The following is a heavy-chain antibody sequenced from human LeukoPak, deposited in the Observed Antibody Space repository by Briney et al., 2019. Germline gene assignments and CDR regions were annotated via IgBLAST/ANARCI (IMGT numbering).Heavy chain of an antibody. J-gene: IGHJ4*02. D-gene: IGHD4-17*01. CDR1: GFTFSSYA. V-gene: IGHV3-30-3*01. CDR3: ARDIIPVTTGARSPNY. Sequence: GGSLRLSCAASGFTFSSYAMHWVRQAPGKGLEWVAVISYDGSNKYYADSVKGRFTISRDNSKNTLYLQMNSLRAEDTAVYYCARDIIPVTTGARSPNYWGQGTLVTVSS. CDR2: ISYDGSNK.